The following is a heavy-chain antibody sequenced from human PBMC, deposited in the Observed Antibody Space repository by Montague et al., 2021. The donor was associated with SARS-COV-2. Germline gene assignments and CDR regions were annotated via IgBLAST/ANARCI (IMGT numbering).Heavy chain of an antibody. CDR2: IYYSGST. CDR1: GGSISSYY. Sequence: SETLSLTCTVSGGSISSYYWSRIRQPPGKGLEWIGYIYYSGSTNYNPSLKSRVTISVDTSKNQFSLKLSSVTAADTAVYYCARDLGDYWGQGTLVTVSS. J-gene: IGHJ4*02. V-gene: IGHV4-59*13. CDR3: ARDLGDY.